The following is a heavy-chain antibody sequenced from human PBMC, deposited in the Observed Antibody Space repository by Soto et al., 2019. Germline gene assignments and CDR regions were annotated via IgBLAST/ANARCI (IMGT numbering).Heavy chain of an antibody. Sequence: GGSLRLSCADSGFTFSSYSMNWVRQAPGKGLEWVSSISSSSSYIYYADSVKGRFTISRDNAKNSLYLQMNSLRAEDTAVYYCARTLLLYYGILTGRYFDYWGQGTLVTVSS. J-gene: IGHJ4*02. CDR3: ARTLLLYYGILTGRYFDY. D-gene: IGHD3-9*01. CDR2: ISSSSSYI. V-gene: IGHV3-21*01. CDR1: GFTFSSYS.